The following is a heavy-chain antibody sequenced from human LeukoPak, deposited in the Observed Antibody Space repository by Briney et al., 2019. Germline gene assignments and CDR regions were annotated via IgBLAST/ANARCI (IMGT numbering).Heavy chain of an antibody. J-gene: IGHJ4*02. CDR2: ISSSSSYI. Sequence: PGGSLRLSCAASGFTFSSYSMNWVRQAPGKGLEWVSSISSSSSYIYYADSVKGRFTISRDNAKNSLYLQMNSLRAEDTAVYYCARVPILRFLEWCIFDYWGQGTLVTVSS. D-gene: IGHD3-3*01. CDR3: ARVPILRFLEWCIFDY. CDR1: GFTFSSYS. V-gene: IGHV3-21*01.